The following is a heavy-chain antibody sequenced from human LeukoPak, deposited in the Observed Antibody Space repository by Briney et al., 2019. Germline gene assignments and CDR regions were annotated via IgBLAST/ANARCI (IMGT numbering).Heavy chain of an antibody. Sequence: SETLSLTCTVSGGSITTDYWSWIRQPPGKGLEWIGYISYSGSSNYNPSLKSRVTISIDKSKNQFSLKLTSVTAADTAVHYCARVSGGFAYYFDFWGQGTLVTVSS. D-gene: IGHD2-15*01. CDR3: ARVSGGFAYYFDF. V-gene: IGHV4-59*01. CDR2: ISYSGSS. J-gene: IGHJ4*02. CDR1: GGSITTDY.